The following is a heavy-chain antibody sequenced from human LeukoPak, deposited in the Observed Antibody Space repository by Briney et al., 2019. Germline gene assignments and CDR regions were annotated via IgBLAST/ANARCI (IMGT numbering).Heavy chain of an antibody. Sequence: GGSLRLSCAASGFTFSSYGMHWVRQAPGKGLEWVAVIWYDGSNKYYADSVKGRFTISRDNSKNTLYLQMNSLRAEDTAVYYCARDLRRFILAGRAVAGSPFDYWGQGTLVTVSS. CDR1: GFTFSSYG. D-gene: IGHD6-19*01. CDR2: IWYDGSNK. V-gene: IGHV3-33*01. J-gene: IGHJ4*02. CDR3: ARDLRRFILAGRAVAGSPFDY.